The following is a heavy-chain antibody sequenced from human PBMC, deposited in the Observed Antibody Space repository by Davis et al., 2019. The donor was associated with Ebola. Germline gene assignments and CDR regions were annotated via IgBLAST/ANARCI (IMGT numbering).Heavy chain of an antibody. V-gene: IGHV1-18*01. D-gene: IGHD6-13*01. J-gene: IGHJ6*02. CDR1: GGTFSRYA. CDR2: ISGYDGNT. CDR3: ARDFAFPGIEAGGESYYYGLDV. Sequence: AASVKVSCKASGGTFSRYAISWVREAPGQGLEWMGWISGYDGNTNYAQKVQGRVTMTTDTSTSTAYLELRSLRSDDTAVYYCARDFAFPGIEAGGESYYYGLDVWGQGTTVTVSS.